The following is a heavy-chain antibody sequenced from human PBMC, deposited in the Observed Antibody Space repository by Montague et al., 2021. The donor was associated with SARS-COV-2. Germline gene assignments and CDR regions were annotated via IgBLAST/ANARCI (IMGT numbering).Heavy chain of an antibody. CDR3: ARDKYYYDSSGYYPLVYFDY. CDR1: GFSLSTSGMC. V-gene: IGHV2-70*11. CDR2: IDWDDDK. D-gene: IGHD3-22*01. Sequence: PALVKPTQTLTLTCTFSGFSLSTSGMCVSWIRQPPGKALGWLARIDWDDDKYYSTSLKTRLTISKDTSKNQVVLTMTSMDPVDTATYYCARDKYYYDSSGYYPLVYFDYWGQGTLVTVSS. J-gene: IGHJ4*02.